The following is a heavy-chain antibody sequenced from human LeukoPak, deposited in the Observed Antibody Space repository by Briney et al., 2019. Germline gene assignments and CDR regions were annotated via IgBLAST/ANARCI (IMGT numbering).Heavy chain of an antibody. V-gene: IGHV4-30-4*01. CDR1: GGSINSGGYY. D-gene: IGHD3-16*01. CDR2: IYYSGST. CDR3: ARASPSGEGWGTYFDY. Sequence: PSQTLSLTCTVSGGSINSGGYYWSWIRQHPGKGLEWIGYIYYSGSTYYNPSLKSRVTISVDTSKNQFSLKLSSVTAADTAVYYCARASPSGEGWGTYFDYWGQGTLVTVSS. J-gene: IGHJ4*02.